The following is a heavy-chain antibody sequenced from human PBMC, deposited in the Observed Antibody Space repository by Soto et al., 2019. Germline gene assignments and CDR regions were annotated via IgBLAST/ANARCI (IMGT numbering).Heavy chain of an antibody. V-gene: IGHV3-23*04. J-gene: IGHJ4*02. CDR2: ISGSGDHT. Sequence: EVGLVESGGGLVQPGGSLRLSCAASGFIFKSYGMNWVRQAPGKGLEWISYISGSGDHTYYAQSVQGRFTISRDNSKDTLSVQMNSLRAEDTAVYFCAKSVNDYSTYYFNYWGQGILVTVSS. CDR1: GFIFKSYG. CDR3: AKSVNDYSTYYFNY. D-gene: IGHD4-4*01.